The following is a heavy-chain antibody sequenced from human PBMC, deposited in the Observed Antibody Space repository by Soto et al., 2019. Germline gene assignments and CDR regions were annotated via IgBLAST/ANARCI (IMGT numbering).Heavy chain of an antibody. V-gene: IGHV1-3*01. CDR3: ARAITMTRDAFDI. J-gene: IGHJ3*02. D-gene: IGHD3-22*01. CDR1: GYTFTSYA. Sequence: VASVKVSCKASGYTFTSYAMHWVRQAPGQRLEWMGWINAGNGNTKYSQKFQGRVTITRDTSASTAYMELSSLRSEDTAVYYCARAITMTRDAFDIWGQGTMVTVSS. CDR2: INAGNGNT.